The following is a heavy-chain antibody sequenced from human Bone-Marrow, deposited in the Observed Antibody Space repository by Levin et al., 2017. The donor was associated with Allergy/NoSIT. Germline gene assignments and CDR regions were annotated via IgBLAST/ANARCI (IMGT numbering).Heavy chain of an antibody. V-gene: IGHV1-46*01. CDR3: ARDPLSMGYFYYEMDV. Sequence: ASVKVSCKASGDTFTNSYFHWMRQAPGQGLEWMGMISPSGGSTIYAQKFQGRVTMTSDSSTNTIYMELNSLRSEDTAVYYCARDPLSMGYFYYEMDVWGQGTTVTVSS. CDR2: ISPSGGST. CDR1: GDTFTNSY. D-gene: IGHD2-21*01. J-gene: IGHJ6*02.